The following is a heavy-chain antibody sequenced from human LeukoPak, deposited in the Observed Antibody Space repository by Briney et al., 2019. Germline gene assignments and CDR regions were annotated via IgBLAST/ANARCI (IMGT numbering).Heavy chain of an antibody. Sequence: SETLSLTCAAYGGSFSGYYWSWIRQPPGKGLEWIGEINHSGSTNYNPSLKSRVTISVDTSKNQFSLKLSSVTAADTAVYYCARAKLERRHRMNAFDIWGQGTMVTVSS. D-gene: IGHD1-1*01. CDR3: ARAKLERRHRMNAFDI. V-gene: IGHV4-34*01. J-gene: IGHJ3*02. CDR1: GGSFSGYY. CDR2: INHSGST.